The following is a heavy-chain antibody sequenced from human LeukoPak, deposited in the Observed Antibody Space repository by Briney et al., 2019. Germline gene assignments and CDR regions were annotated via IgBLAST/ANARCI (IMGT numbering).Heavy chain of an antibody. D-gene: IGHD3-10*01. V-gene: IGHV3-48*03. CDR1: EFTFSSYE. CDR3: ARKGEWDMVRGALDY. CDR2: ISNSGTTT. J-gene: IGHJ4*02. Sequence: GGSLRLSCAASEFTFSSYEMNWVRQAPGKGLEWVSYISNSGTTTYYADSVKGRFTIFRDNAKSSLYLQMNSLRAEDTAVYYCARKGEWDMVRGALDYWGQGTLVTVSS.